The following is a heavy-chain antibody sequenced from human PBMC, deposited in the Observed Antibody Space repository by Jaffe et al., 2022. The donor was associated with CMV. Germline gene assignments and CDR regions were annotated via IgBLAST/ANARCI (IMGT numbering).Heavy chain of an antibody. CDR2: ISSSGSTI. CDR3: ARDRVYGDYYYYYMDV. D-gene: IGHD4-17*01. J-gene: IGHJ6*03. V-gene: IGHV3-48*03. Sequence: EVQLVESGGGLVQPGGSLRLSCAASGFTFSSYEMNWVRQAPGKGLEWVSYISSSGSTIYYADSVKGRFTISRDNAKNSLYLQMNSLRAEDTAVYYCARDRVYGDYYYYYMDVWGKGTTVTVSS. CDR1: GFTFSSYE.